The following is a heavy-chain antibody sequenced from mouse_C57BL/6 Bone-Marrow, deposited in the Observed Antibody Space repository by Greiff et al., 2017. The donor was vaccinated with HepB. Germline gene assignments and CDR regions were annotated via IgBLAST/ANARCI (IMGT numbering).Heavy chain of an antibody. CDR3: ARLYYGSFYAMDY. Sequence: VQLQQSGPVLVKPGASVKMSCKASGYTFTDYYMNLVKQSHGKSLEWIGVINPYNGGTSYNQKFKGKATLTVDKSSSTAYMELNSLTSEDSAVYYCARLYYGSFYAMDYWGQGTSVTVSS. J-gene: IGHJ4*01. CDR2: INPYNGGT. CDR1: GYTFTDYY. V-gene: IGHV1-19*01. D-gene: IGHD1-1*01.